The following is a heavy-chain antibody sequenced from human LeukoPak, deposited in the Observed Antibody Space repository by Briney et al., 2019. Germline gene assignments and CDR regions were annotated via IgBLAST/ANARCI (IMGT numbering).Heavy chain of an antibody. D-gene: IGHD3-10*01. J-gene: IGHJ5*02. V-gene: IGHV3-23*01. CDR2: ISASGGST. CDR3: AKEGTMGWFDP. Sequence: PGGSLTLSCAASGFTFTSYATTWVRHAPGKGLEWVSAISASGGSTHYADSVKGRFTISRDDSKNTLYLQMNSLRAEDTAVYYCAKEGTMGWFDPWGQGTLVTVSS. CDR1: GFTFTSYA.